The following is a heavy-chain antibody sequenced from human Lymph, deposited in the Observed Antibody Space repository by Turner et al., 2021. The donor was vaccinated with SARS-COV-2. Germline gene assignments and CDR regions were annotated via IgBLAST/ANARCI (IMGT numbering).Heavy chain of an antibody. CDR3: ARHAFSSGGYYPDDY. Sequence: QLQLQESGPGLVKPSETLSLTCTVSGGSISSSGYYWGWIRQPPGKGLEWIGTIYYSGSTYYNPSLKSRVTISVDTSKNQFSLKLSSVTAADTAVYSCARHAFSSGGYYPDDYWGQGTLVTVSS. D-gene: IGHD3-10*01. CDR2: IYYSGST. J-gene: IGHJ4*02. CDR1: GGSISSSGYY. V-gene: IGHV4-39*01.